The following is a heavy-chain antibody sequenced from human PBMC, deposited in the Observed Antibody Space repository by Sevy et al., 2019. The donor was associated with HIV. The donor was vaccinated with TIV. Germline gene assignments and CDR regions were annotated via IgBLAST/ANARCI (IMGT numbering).Heavy chain of an antibody. V-gene: IGHV3-23*01. CDR3: ARKYDSSGYFDY. Sequence: GGSLRLSCAASGFTFSSYAMNWVRQAPGKGLEWVSGIRGSGGSGDKTNYADSVKGRFTISRDDSKNSLYLQLNSLRAEDTAIYYCARKYDSSGYFDYWGHRTTVTVSS. CDR1: GFTFSSYA. J-gene: IGHJ4*03. CDR2: IRGSGGSGDKT. D-gene: IGHD3-22*01.